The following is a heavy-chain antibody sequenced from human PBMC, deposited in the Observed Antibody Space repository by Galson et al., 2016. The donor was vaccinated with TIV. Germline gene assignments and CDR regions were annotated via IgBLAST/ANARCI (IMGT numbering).Heavy chain of an antibody. V-gene: IGHV1-69*13. CDR2: TIPMFKIA. J-gene: IGHJ3*02. D-gene: IGHD5-18*01. CDR1: GGTFSSDT. CDR3: ARARGYNFENAFHI. Sequence: SVKVSCKASGGTFSSDTISWVRQAPGQGLEWMGGTIPMFKIADYAQKFQGRVTISADEFPSAAHMELSSLRFEDTAVYYCARARGYNFENAFHIWGQGTMVTVSS.